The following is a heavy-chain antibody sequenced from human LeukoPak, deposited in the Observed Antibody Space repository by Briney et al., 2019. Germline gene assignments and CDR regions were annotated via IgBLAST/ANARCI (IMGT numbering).Heavy chain of an antibody. CDR3: ARDRGMAAAGTWYFDY. V-gene: IGHV3-30-3*01. J-gene: IGHJ4*02. CDR1: GFTFSSYA. Sequence: PGGSLRLSCAASGFTFSSYAMHWVRQAPGKGLEWVSGISYDGSNKYYADSVKGRFTISRDNSKNTLYLQMNSLRAEDTAVYYCARDRGMAAAGTWYFDYWGQGTLVTVSS. D-gene: IGHD6-13*01. CDR2: ISYDGSNK.